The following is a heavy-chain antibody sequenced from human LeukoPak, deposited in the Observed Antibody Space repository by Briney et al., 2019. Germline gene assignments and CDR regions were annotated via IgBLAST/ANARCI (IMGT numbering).Heavy chain of an antibody. Sequence: SVKVSCKASGGTFSSYAISWVRQAPGQGLEGMGGIIPIFGTANYAQKFQGRVTITTDESTSTAYMELSSLRSEDTAVYYCARAYYYDSSGYFDYWGQGTLVTVSS. CDR3: ARAYYYDSSGYFDY. V-gene: IGHV1-69*05. CDR1: GGTFSSYA. CDR2: IIPIFGTA. D-gene: IGHD3-22*01. J-gene: IGHJ4*02.